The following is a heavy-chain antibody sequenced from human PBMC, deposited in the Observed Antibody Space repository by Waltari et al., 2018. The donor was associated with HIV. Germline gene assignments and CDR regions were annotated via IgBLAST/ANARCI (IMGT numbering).Heavy chain of an antibody. Sequence: QVQLVESGGGVVQPGRSLRLSCAASGFTFSSYGMHWVRPAPGKGLEWVAVIWYDGSNKYYADSVKGRFTISRDNSKNTLYLQMNSLRAEDTAVYYCASHYYDSSGYYFWLWGQGTMVTVSS. CDR1: GFTFSSYG. CDR3: ASHYYDSSGYYFWL. J-gene: IGHJ3*01. CDR2: IWYDGSNK. D-gene: IGHD3-22*01. V-gene: IGHV3-33*01.